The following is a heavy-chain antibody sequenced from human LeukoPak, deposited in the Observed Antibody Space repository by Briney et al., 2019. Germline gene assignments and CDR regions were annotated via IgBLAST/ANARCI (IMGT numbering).Heavy chain of an antibody. D-gene: IGHD3-22*01. CDR3: ARKKKSYNSSVYNPDY. J-gene: IGHJ4*02. CDR1: GGTFSSYA. V-gene: IGHV1-69*04. Sequence: SVKVSCKASGGTFSSYAISWVRQAPGQGLEWMGRIIPILGIANYAQKFQGRVTITADKSTSTAYMELSSLRSEDTAVYYCARKKKSYNSSVYNPDYGGQETLVTVSS. CDR2: IIPILGIA.